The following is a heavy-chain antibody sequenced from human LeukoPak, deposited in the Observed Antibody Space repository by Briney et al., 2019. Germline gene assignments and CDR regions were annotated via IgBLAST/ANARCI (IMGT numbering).Heavy chain of an antibody. V-gene: IGHV3-48*03. Sequence: PGGSLRLSCAASGFTFSSYEMNWVRQAPGKGLEWVSYNSSSGSTIYYADSVKGRFTISRDNAKNSLYLQMNSLRAEDTAVYYCARGSGNYFDYWGQGTLVTVSS. CDR3: ARGSGNYFDY. D-gene: IGHD6-19*01. CDR1: GFTFSSYE. J-gene: IGHJ4*02. CDR2: NSSSGSTI.